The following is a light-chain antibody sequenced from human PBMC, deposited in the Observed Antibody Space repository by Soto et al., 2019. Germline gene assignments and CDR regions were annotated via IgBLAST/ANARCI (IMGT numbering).Light chain of an antibody. CDR1: QSVSSSN. CDR2: GAS. Sequence: EIVLTQSPGTLSLSPGERATLSCRASQSVSSSNLAWYQQKPGQAPRLLIYGASSRATGIPDRFSGSGSGTDFTLTISRLEPEDFAVYYCQQYGSSPQWTFGQGTKWISN. CDR3: QQYGSSPQWT. J-gene: IGKJ1*01. V-gene: IGKV3-20*01.